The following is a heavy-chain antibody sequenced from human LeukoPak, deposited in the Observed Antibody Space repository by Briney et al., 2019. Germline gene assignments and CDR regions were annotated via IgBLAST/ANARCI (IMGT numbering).Heavy chain of an antibody. CDR2: IHPDGSET. CDR3: MAESSSPWEGY. D-gene: IGHD6-6*01. CDR1: GFTFSTYW. V-gene: IGHV3-7*01. Sequence: GGSLRLSCEASGFTFSTYWMGWVRQAPGKGPEWVANIHPDGSETSYVDSVKGRFTISRDNAKNSLYLQMNSLRAEDTAVYYCMAESSSPWEGYWGQGTLVTVSS. J-gene: IGHJ4*02.